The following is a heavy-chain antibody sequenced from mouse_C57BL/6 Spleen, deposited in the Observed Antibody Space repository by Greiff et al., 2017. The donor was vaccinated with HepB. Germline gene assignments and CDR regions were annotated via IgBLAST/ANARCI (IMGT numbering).Heavy chain of an antibody. J-gene: IGHJ4*01. CDR1: GFSLTSYG. Sequence: QVQLKESGPGLVQPSQSLSITCTVSGFSLTSYGVHWVRQSPGKGLEWLGVIWSGGSTDYNAAFISRLSISKDNSKSQVFFKMNSLQADDTAIYYCARKGDYDRDYAMDYWGQGTSVTVSS. CDR3: ARKGDYDRDYAMDY. D-gene: IGHD2-4*01. CDR2: IWSGGST. V-gene: IGHV2-2*01.